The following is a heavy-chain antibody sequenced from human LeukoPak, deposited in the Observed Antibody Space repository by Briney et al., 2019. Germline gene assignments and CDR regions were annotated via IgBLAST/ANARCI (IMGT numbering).Heavy chain of an antibody. CDR2: IYPGDSNT. J-gene: IGHJ5*02. Sequence: PGESLKISCKGSGYSFTSYWIGWVRQMPGKGLEWVWIIYPGDSNTRYSPSVEGQVTISADKSISTAYLQWSSLQASDTAMYYRARHGIFCSSTSCYRAGFDPWGQGTLVTVSS. V-gene: IGHV5-51*01. CDR1: GYSFTSYW. D-gene: IGHD2-2*02. CDR3: ARHGIFCSSTSCYRAGFDP.